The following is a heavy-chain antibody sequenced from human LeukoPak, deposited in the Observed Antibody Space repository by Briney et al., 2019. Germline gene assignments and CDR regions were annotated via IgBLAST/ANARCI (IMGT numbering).Heavy chain of an antibody. Sequence: PGGSLRLSCVGSGFTFTTYWMSWVRQAPGKGLEWVANIKQDGSEKYYVDSVKGRFTISRDNAKNSLYLQMNSLRAEDTAVYYCARAWTGYSYGDYWGQGTLVTVSS. CDR2: IKQDGSEK. CDR3: ARAWTGYSYGDY. D-gene: IGHD5-18*01. J-gene: IGHJ4*02. CDR1: GFTFTTYW. V-gene: IGHV3-7*03.